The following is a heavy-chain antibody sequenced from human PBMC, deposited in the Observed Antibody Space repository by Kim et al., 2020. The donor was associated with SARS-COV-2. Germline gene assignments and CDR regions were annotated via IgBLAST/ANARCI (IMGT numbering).Heavy chain of an antibody. CDR2: IWYDGSNK. J-gene: IGHJ6*02. Sequence: GGSLRLSCAASGFTFSSYGMHWVRQAPGKGLEWVAVIWYDGSNKYYADSVKGRFTISRDNSKNTLYLQMNSLRAEDTAVYYCAKDLVGTAMGSYYYYYYGMDVWGQGTPVTVS. CDR3: AKDLVGTAMGSYYYYYYGMDV. V-gene: IGHV3-33*06. CDR1: GFTFSSYG. D-gene: IGHD5-18*01.